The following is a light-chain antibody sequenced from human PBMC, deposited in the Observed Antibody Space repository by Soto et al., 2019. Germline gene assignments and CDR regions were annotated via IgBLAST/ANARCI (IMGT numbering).Light chain of an antibody. CDR1: SSNIGSTT. CDR2: NNN. J-gene: IGLJ3*02. CDR3: AAWDDSLNGVV. Sequence: QSVLTQPPSASGTPGQRVTIACSGSSSNIGSTTVKWYQQLPGTAPKLLIYNNNQRPSGVPVRFSGSKSDTSASLAISGLQSEDEADYYCAAWDDSLNGVVFGGGTKLTVL. V-gene: IGLV1-44*01.